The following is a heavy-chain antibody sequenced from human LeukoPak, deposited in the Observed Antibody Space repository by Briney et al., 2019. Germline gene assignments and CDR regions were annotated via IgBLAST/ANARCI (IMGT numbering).Heavy chain of an antibody. CDR3: VRDPSYGSSWYFYMDV. V-gene: IGHV3-48*04. CDR1: EFTFVRYA. D-gene: IGHD6-13*01. Sequence: GGSLRLSCAASEFTFVRYAMNWVRQAPGKGLEWVSYISSSSFKIGYADSVKGRFTISRDNSKNSLYLQMDSLRVEDTAVYYCVRDPSYGSSWYFYMDVWGKGTTVTVSS. CDR2: ISSSSFKI. J-gene: IGHJ6*03.